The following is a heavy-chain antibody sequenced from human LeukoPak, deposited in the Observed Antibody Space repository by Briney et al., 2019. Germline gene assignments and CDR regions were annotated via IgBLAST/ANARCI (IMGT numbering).Heavy chain of an antibody. CDR2: ISYDGSNK. Sequence: GRSLRLSCAASGFTFSSYAMHWVRQAPGKGLEWVAVISYDGSNKYYADSVKGRFTISRDNSKNTLYLQMNSLRAEDTAVYYCARGRGIAAAGPHDPWGQGTLVTVSS. CDR3: ARGRGIAAAGPHDP. CDR1: GFTFSSYA. V-gene: IGHV3-30-3*01. J-gene: IGHJ5*02. D-gene: IGHD6-13*01.